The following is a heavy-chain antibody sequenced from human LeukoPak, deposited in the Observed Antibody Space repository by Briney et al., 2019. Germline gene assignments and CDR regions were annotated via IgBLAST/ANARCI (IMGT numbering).Heavy chain of an antibody. CDR2: ISGSGGST. J-gene: IGHJ4*02. D-gene: IGHD3-10*01. CDR1: GFTFSSYA. V-gene: IGHV3-23*01. Sequence: GGSLRLSCAASGFTFSSYAMSWVRQAPGKELEWVSAISGSGGSTYYADSAKGRFTISRDNSKNTLYLQMNSLRAEDTAVYYCAKGSGSYYDYWGQGTLVTVSS. CDR3: AKGSGSYYDY.